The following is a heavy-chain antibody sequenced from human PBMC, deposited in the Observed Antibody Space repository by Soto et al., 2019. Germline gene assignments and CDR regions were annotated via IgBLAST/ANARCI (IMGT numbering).Heavy chain of an antibody. D-gene: IGHD3-16*01. CDR1: GYSISSSNW. J-gene: IGHJ4*02. V-gene: IGHV4-28*01. CDR3: ARMEDGGIDY. CDR2: IYYSGST. Sequence: SETLSLTCAVSGYSISSSNWWGWIRQPPGQGLEWIGYIYYSGSTYYNPSLKSRVTMSVDTSKNQFSLKLSSVTAVDTAVYYCARMEDGGIDYWGQGTLVTVSS.